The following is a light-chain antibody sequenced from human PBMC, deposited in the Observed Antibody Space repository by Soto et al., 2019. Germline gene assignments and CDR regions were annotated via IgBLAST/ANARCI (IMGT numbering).Light chain of an antibody. CDR2: GAS. CDR3: QHYGSSPLT. V-gene: IGKV3-20*01. CDR1: QSVRISF. J-gene: IGKJ4*01. Sequence: EIVLTQSPGTLSLSPGERATLSCRASQSVRISFLAWYQQKPGQAPRLLIYGASSRATGIPDRFSGSESGTDFTITISRLEPEDVAVYYCQHYGSSPLTFGGGTKVEIK.